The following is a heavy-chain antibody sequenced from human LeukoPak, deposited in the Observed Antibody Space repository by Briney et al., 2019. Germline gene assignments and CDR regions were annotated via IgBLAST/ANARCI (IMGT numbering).Heavy chain of an antibody. CDR2: ISSSSGTI. Sequence: GGSLRLSCAASGFTFSDYYMSWIRQAPGKGLEWVSYISSSSGTIYYADSVKGRFTISRENAENSLYLQMNSLRVEDTAVYYCAKLAKYFYGSETYYFFEHWGQGTPVTASS. V-gene: IGHV3-11*04. J-gene: IGHJ4*02. CDR1: GFTFSDYY. D-gene: IGHD3-10*01. CDR3: AKLAKYFYGSETYYFFEH.